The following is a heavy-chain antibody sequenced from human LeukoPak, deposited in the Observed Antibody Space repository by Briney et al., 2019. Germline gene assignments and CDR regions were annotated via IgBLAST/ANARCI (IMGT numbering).Heavy chain of an antibody. D-gene: IGHD6-6*01. CDR2: IYYSGTT. CDR1: GGSISSGGYY. V-gene: IGHV4-31*03. CDR3: ARQADDSSSSLVYFDY. J-gene: IGHJ4*02. Sequence: KPSQTLSLTCTVSGGSISSGGYYWSWIRQHPGKGLEWIGYIYYSGTTKYNPSLKSRVTISADTSKNQFSLKLSSVTAADTAVYYCARQADDSSSSLVYFDYWGQGTLVTVSS.